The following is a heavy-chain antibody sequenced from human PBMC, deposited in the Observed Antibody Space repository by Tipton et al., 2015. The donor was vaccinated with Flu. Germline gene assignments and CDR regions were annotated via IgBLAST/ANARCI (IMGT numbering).Heavy chain of an antibody. D-gene: IGHD4-17*01. V-gene: IGHV4-38-2*02. Sequence: TLSLTCIVSGDSISSDYYWAWIRQPPGKGLEWIGNIFHTGSTYYNPSLQSRVVISVNKSKNQFSLKVISLTAADTALYYCARDYGDYGRYFDSWGQGTLVTVSS. CDR3: ARDYGDYGRYFDS. J-gene: IGHJ4*02. CDR2: IFHTGST. CDR1: GDSISSDYY.